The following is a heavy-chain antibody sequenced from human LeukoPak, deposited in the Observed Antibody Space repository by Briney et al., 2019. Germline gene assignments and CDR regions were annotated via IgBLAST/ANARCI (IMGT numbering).Heavy chain of an antibody. CDR1: GFTFDDYA. J-gene: IGHJ6*02. D-gene: IGHD3-10*01. CDR3: AKDLWFGESYGMDV. V-gene: IGHV3-43D*03. CDR2: ISWDGGST. Sequence: GGSLRLSCAASGFTFDDYAMHWVRQAPGKGLEWVSLISWDGGSTYYADSVKGRFTISRDNSKNTLYLQMNSLRAEDTAVYYCAKDLWFGESYGMDVWGQGTTVTVSS.